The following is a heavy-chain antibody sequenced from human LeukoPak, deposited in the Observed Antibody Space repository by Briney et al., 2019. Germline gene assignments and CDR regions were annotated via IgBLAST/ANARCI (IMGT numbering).Heavy chain of an antibody. Sequence: GGSLRLSCAASGFTFRSYSMNWVRQAPGKGLEWVSYISSSSSTIYYADSVKGRFTISRDNAKNSLYLQMNSLRAEDTAVYYCARVDYDSSGYYGTGYHYYMDVWGKGTTVTVSS. CDR1: GFTFRSYS. CDR3: ARVDYDSSGYYGTGYHYYMDV. J-gene: IGHJ6*03. V-gene: IGHV3-48*01. CDR2: ISSSSSTI. D-gene: IGHD3-22*01.